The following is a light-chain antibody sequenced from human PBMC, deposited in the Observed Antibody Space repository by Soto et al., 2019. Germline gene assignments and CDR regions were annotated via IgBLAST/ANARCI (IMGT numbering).Light chain of an antibody. V-gene: IGLV2-23*01. Sequence: GLTQPGPMSETPGQSLTISCTWTGSDIGTYNLVSWYQQHPCGVPKLIIYAATQRPSGVSDRSSGSKSVNTDSFTLSWLQAEDEADYYCCSFADTNTLIFGGGTK. CDR2: AAT. CDR3: CSFADTNTLI. CDR1: GSDIGTYNL. J-gene: IGLJ2*01.